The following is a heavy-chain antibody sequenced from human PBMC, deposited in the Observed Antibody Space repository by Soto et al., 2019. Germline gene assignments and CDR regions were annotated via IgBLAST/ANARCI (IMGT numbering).Heavy chain of an antibody. J-gene: IGHJ5*02. D-gene: IGHD2-15*01. CDR1: GGTFSSYA. V-gene: IGHV1-69*13. CDR3: ATHLKGIVVGAPTVIDIPNPLQSLP. CDR2: IIPIFGTA. Sequence: SVKVSCKASGGTFSSYAISWVRQAPGQGLEWMGGIIPIFGTANYAQKFQGRVTITADESTSTAYMELSSLRSEDTAVYYCATHLKGIVVGAPTVIDIPNPLQSLPWG.